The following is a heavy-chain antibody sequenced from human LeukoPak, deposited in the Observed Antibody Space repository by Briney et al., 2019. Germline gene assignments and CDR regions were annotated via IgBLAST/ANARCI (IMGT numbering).Heavy chain of an antibody. D-gene: IGHD2-2*01. J-gene: IGHJ6*03. V-gene: IGHV1-69*05. Sequence: SVKVSCKASGGTFSSYAISRVRQAPGQGLEWMGRIIPIFGTANYAQKFQGRVTITTDESTSTAYMELSSLRSEDTAVYYCARGGQLLHYYYYYMDVWGKGTTVTVSS. CDR3: ARGGQLLHYYYYYMDV. CDR2: IIPIFGTA. CDR1: GGTFSSYA.